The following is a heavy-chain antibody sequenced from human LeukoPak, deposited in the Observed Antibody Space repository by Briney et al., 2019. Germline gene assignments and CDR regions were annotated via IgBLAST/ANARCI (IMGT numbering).Heavy chain of an antibody. J-gene: IGHJ4*02. V-gene: IGHV3-53*01. CDR1: GFTVSGSY. CDR2: LYSGGGT. CDR3: ARDLGTHFDY. D-gene: IGHD7-27*01. Sequence: GGSLRLSCAASGFTVSGSYMSWVRQALGKGLEWVSILYSGGGTYYTDSVKGRFTISRDNFKNTLYLQMNSVRAEDTAVYYCARDLGTHFDYWGQGTLVTVSS.